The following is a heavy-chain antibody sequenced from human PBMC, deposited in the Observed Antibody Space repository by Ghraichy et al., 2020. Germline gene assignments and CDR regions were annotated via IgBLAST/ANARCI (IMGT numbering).Heavy chain of an antibody. D-gene: IGHD5-18*01. CDR3: ASGKGYSYGLYYFDY. V-gene: IGHV3-33*01. J-gene: IGHJ4*02. CDR1: GFTFSSYG. Sequence: GGSLRLSCAASGFTFSSYGMHWVRQAPGKGLEWVAVIWYDGSNKYYADSVKGRFTISRDNSKNTLYLQMNSLRAEDTAVYYCASGKGYSYGLYYFDYWGQGTLVTVSS. CDR2: IWYDGSNK.